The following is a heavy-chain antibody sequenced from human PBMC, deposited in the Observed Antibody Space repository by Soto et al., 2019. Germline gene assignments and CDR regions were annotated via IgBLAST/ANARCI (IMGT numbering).Heavy chain of an antibody. Sequence: SQTLSLTFAISGDSVSNNSAGWNWIRQTPSRGFEWLGRTYYRSKWYFNYAVSVESRITINPDTSKNQFSLQLSSVTPDDTAVYYCARGSWDDVTGHYYMDVWGKGTTVTVSS. CDR2: TYYRSKWYF. J-gene: IGHJ6*03. V-gene: IGHV6-1*01. CDR3: ARGSWDDVTGHYYMDV. D-gene: IGHD1-1*01. CDR1: GDSVSNNSAG.